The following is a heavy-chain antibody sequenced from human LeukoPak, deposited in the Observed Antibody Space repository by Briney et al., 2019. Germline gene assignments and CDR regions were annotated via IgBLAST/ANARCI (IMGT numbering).Heavy chain of an antibody. CDR2: IRYDGSNK. V-gene: IGHV3-30*02. Sequence: PGGSLTLSCAASGFTFSSYGMHWVRQAPGKGLEWVAFIRYDGSNKYYADSVKGRFTISRDNSKNTLYLQMNSLRAEDTAVYYCATKRGIAVAGSLQHWGQGTLVTVSS. D-gene: IGHD6-19*01. CDR3: ATKRGIAVAGSLQH. CDR1: GFTFSSYG. J-gene: IGHJ1*01.